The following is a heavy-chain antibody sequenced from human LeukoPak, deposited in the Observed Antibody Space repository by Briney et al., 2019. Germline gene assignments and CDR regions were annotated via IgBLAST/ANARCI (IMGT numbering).Heavy chain of an antibody. CDR2: IKPDGSEK. V-gene: IGHV3-7*01. J-gene: IGHJ5*01. Sequence: PGGSLRLSCAASGFVFSASYMSWVRKAPGKGLGWVATIKPDGSEKYHVDSVSGRFTISRDNTNDSLFLQMNSLRVDDTAVYYCVRGGTYWTVSWGQGTLVNVS. CDR1: GFVFSASY. CDR3: VRGGTYWTVS.